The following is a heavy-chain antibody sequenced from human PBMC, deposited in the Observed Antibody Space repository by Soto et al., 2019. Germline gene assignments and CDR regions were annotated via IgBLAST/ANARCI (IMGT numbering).Heavy chain of an antibody. Sequence: ASVKVSCKASGYTFTSYAMHWVRQAPGQRLEWMGWINAGNGNTKYSQKFQGRVTITRDTSASTAYWGLSSLRSEDTAVYFCAGAWGGLLCYGMDVWGQGATVTVSS. CDR1: GYTFTSYA. CDR2: INAGNGNT. D-gene: IGHD1-26*01. J-gene: IGHJ6*02. CDR3: AGAWGGLLCYGMDV. V-gene: IGHV1-3*01.